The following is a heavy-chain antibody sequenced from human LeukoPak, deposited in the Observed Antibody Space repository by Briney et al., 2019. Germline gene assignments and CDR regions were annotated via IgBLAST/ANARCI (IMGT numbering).Heavy chain of an antibody. D-gene: IGHD4-17*01. Sequence: GESLKISCKASGYSFINYWIGWVRQMPGKGLEWMGIIYPGDSDTRYSPSFQGQVTISADKSISTAYLQWSSLKASDTAMYYCARQGDYRTANYYYYGMDVWGQGTTVTVSS. CDR3: ARQGDYRTANYYYYGMDV. CDR2: IYPGDSDT. V-gene: IGHV5-51*01. CDR1: GYSFINYW. J-gene: IGHJ6*02.